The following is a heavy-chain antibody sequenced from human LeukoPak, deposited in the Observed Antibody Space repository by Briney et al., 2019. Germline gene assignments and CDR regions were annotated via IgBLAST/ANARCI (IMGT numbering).Heavy chain of an antibody. J-gene: IGHJ6*02. CDR2: ISSSGGET. CDR3: ARDPGRNSIAAAGMDV. V-gene: IGHV3-23*01. D-gene: IGHD6-13*01. Sequence: GGSLRLSCAASGFTFSSYAMSWVRQAPGEGLEWVSIISSSGGETYYADSVRGRFTISRDNSKSTLYLQMSSLRAEDTALYYCARDPGRNSIAAAGMDVWGQGTTVTVSS. CDR1: GFTFSSYA.